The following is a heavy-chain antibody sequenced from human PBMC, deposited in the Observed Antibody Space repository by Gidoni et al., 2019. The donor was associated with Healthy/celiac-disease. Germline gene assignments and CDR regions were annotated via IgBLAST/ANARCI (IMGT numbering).Heavy chain of an antibody. CDR2: INSDGSST. CDR1: GFTFSSYW. D-gene: IGHD2-21*02. J-gene: IGHJ3*02. V-gene: IGHV3-74*01. Sequence: EVQLVESGGGLVQPGGSLRLSCAASGFTFSSYWMHWVRQAPGKGLVGVSRINSDGSSTSYADSVKGRFTISRDNAKNTLYLQMNSLRAEDTAVYYCARDDRDRDAFDIWGQGTMVTVSS. CDR3: ARDDRDRDAFDI.